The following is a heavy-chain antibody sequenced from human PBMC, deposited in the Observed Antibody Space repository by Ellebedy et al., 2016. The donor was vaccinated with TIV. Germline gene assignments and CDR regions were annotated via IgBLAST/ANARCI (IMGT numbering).Heavy chain of an antibody. Sequence: SVKVSCXASGGTFSSYAISWVRQAPGQGLEWMGGIIPIFGTANYAQKFQGRVTITADESTSTAYMELSSLRSEDTAVYYCARSVGGSGSPFDYWGQGTLVTVSS. D-gene: IGHD3-10*01. CDR1: GGTFSSYA. CDR3: ARSVGGSGSPFDY. CDR2: IIPIFGTA. V-gene: IGHV1-69*13. J-gene: IGHJ4*02.